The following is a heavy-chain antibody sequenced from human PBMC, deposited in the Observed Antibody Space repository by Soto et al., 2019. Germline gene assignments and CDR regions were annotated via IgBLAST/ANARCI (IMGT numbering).Heavy chain of an antibody. CDR1: GFTFSSYA. Sequence: PVGSLRLSCAASGFTFSSYAMTWVRQAPGTGLEWVSAINDIGGKTYYADSVKGRFTISRDNSKNTLYLQMNSLSAEDTALYYCAKGQGFLEWLSTFDNWGQGTLVTVSS. D-gene: IGHD3-3*01. CDR2: INDIGGKT. V-gene: IGHV3-23*01. J-gene: IGHJ4*02. CDR3: AKGQGFLEWLSTFDN.